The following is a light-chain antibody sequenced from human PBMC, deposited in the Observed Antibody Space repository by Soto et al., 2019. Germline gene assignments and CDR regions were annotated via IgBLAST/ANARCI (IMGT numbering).Light chain of an antibody. CDR1: SGHSSYA. V-gene: IGLV4-69*01. J-gene: IGLJ2*01. Sequence: QLVLTQSPSASASLGASVKLTCTLSSGHSSYAIAWHQQQPEKGPRYLMKLNSDGSHNKGDGIPDRFSGSSSGAERYLIISSLQSEDEADYYCQTWNTGTHVVFGGGTKVTVL. CDR3: QTWNTGTHVV. CDR2: LNSDGSH.